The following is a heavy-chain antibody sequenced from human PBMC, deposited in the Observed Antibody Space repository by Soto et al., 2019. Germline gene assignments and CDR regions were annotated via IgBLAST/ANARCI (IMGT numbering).Heavy chain of an antibody. V-gene: IGHV3-15*07. CDR3: VAAPGALHH. Sequence: GGSPRLSCAASGFTFSSTWMNWVRQAPGKGLEWVGRIKSKTDGGTIDYAAPVKGRFTMSRDDSKNTLYLQMDSLKTEDTAVYYCVAAPGALHHWGQGTLVTVSS. CDR2: IKSKTDGGTI. J-gene: IGHJ1*01. D-gene: IGHD6-13*01. CDR1: GFTFSSTW.